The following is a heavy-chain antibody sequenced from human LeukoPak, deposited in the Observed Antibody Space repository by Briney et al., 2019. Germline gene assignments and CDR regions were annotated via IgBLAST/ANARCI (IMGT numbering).Heavy chain of an antibody. V-gene: IGHV1-69*01. CDR1: GGTFSSYA. CDR3: ARDPVVVPAAAYNWFDP. Sequence: SVKVSCKASGGTFSSYAISWVRQAPGQGLEWMGGIIPIFGTANYAQKFQGRVTITADESTSTAYMELSRLRSDDTAVYYCARDPVVVPAAAYNWFDPWGQGTLVTVSS. CDR2: IIPIFGTA. D-gene: IGHD2-2*01. J-gene: IGHJ5*02.